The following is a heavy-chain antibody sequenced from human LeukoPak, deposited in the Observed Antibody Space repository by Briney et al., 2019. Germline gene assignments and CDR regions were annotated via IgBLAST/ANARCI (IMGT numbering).Heavy chain of an antibody. CDR3: ARRGRWFGELSLARRRNWFDP. J-gene: IGHJ5*02. V-gene: IGHV4-34*01. Sequence: SETLSLSCAVYAGSFSGYYWSWIRQPPGKGLEWIGEINHSGSTNYNPSLKSRVTISVDTSKNQFSLKLSSVTAADTAVYYCARRGRWFGELSLARRRNWFDPWGQGTLVTVSS. CDR1: AGSFSGYY. D-gene: IGHD3-10*01. CDR2: INHSGST.